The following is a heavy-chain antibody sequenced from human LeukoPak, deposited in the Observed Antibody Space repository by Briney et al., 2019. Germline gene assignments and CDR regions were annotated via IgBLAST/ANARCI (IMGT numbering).Heavy chain of an antibody. CDR2: ISSDGNTK. V-gene: IGHV3-30-3*01. J-gene: IGHJ6*02. CDR3: ARDSQYAMDV. Sequence: PGGSLRLSCAASGFTFSGYFMHWVRQAPGKGLEWVAIISSDGNTKYYADSVKGRFTISRGNSKKTLYLQMNSLRAEDTAVYYCARDSQYAMDVWGQGTTVTVSS. CDR1: GFTFSGYF.